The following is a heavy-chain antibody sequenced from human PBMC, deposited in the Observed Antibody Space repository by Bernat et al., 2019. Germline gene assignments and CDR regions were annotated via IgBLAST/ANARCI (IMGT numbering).Heavy chain of an antibody. J-gene: IGHJ4*02. CDR1: GFTFSSYS. CDR2: ISSSSSTI. CDR3: AREGTYYYDSSGYQKYDY. V-gene: IGHV3-48*02. Sequence: EVQLVESGGGLVQPGGSLRLSCAASGFTFSSYSMNWVRQAPGKGLEWVSYISSSSSTIYYADSVKGRFTISRDNAKNSLYLQMNSLRDEDTAVYYCAREGTYYYDSSGYQKYDYWGQGTLVTVS. D-gene: IGHD3-22*01.